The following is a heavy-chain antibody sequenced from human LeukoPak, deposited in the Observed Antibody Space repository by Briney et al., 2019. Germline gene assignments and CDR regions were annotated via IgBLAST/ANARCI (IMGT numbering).Heavy chain of an antibody. V-gene: IGHV1-18*01. CDR1: GYIFTAYG. CDR2: ISANNGNT. D-gene: IGHD3-16*01. J-gene: IGHJ4*02. Sequence: ASVKVSCKASGYIFTAYGISWVRQAPGQGLEWMGWISANNGNTNYAQKVQGRVTMTRDTSTSTAYMELRSLRYDDTAVYYCSRDDGPFGGVRFDHWGQGTLVTVSS. CDR3: SRDDGPFGGVRFDH.